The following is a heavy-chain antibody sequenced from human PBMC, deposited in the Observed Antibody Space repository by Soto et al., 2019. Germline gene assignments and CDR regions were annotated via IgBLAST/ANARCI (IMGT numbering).Heavy chain of an antibody. CDR1: GYTFTSYG. J-gene: IGHJ4*02. Sequence: QVQLVQSGAEVKKPGASVKVSCKASGYTFTSYGISWVRQAPGQGIEWMGWISAYNGNTNYAQKLQGRVTMTTDTPTSTANMALRSLRADDTAVEYCGRGSWFDDYWGQGTLVTVSS. CDR2: ISAYNGNT. V-gene: IGHV1-18*01. CDR3: GRGSWFDDY. D-gene: IGHD3-10*01.